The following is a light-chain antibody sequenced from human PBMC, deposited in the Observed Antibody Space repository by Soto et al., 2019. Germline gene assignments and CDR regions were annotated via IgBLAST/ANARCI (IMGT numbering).Light chain of an antibody. J-gene: IGLJ1*01. Sequence: QSALTQPRSVSGSPGQSVTVSCIGTSSDVGDYNSVSWYQQHPGKAPKLMIYDVSKRPSGVPDRFSGSKSGNTASLTISGLQAEDEADYYCCSYVGGYSYVVGIGTKLTVL. V-gene: IGLV2-11*01. CDR3: CSYVGGYSYV. CDR1: SSDVGDYNS. CDR2: DVS.